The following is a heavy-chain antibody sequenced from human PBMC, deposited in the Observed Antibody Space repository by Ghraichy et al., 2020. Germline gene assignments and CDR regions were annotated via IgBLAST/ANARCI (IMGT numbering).Heavy chain of an antibody. Sequence: SETLSLTCTVSGGSISSGDYYWSWIRQPPGKGLEWIGYIYYSGSTYYNPSLKSRVTISVDTSKNQFSLKLSSVTAADTAVYYCARDAFNYYGSGSYYPPPYYFDYWGQGTLVTVSS. J-gene: IGHJ4*02. CDR2: IYYSGST. D-gene: IGHD3-10*01. V-gene: IGHV4-30-4*01. CDR1: GGSISSGDYY. CDR3: ARDAFNYYGSGSYYPPPYYFDY.